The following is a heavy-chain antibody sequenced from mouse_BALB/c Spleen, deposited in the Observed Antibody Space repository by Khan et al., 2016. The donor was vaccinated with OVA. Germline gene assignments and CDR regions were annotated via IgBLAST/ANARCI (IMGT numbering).Heavy chain of an antibody. CDR1: GYTFSSYY. CDR3: SRSGYGSFAY. CDR2: INPNNGDT. D-gene: IGHD2-2*01. J-gene: IGHJ3*01. Sequence: QVQLKESGADLVKPGASVKLSCKASGYTFSSYYLYWVKQRPGQSLEWIGEINPNNGDTNYNEKFKGKATLTVDKSSSTAYMQLSSLTSEDSSVFYCSRSGYGSFAYWGQGTLVTVSA. V-gene: IGHV1-64*01.